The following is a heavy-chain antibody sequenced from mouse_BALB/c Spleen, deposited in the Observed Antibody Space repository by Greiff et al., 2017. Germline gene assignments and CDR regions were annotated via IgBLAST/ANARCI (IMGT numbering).Heavy chain of an antibody. CDR3: ARAPLLRYAMDY. D-gene: IGHD1-2*01. CDR2: IRNKANGYTT. CDR1: GFTFTDYY. V-gene: IGHV7-3*02. J-gene: IGHJ4*01. Sequence: EVKLVESGGGLVQPGGSLRLSCATSGFTFTDYYMSWVRQPPGKALEWLGFIRNKANGYTTEYSASVKGRFTISRDNSQSILYLQMNTLRAEDSATYYCARAPLLRYAMDYWGQGTSVTVSS.